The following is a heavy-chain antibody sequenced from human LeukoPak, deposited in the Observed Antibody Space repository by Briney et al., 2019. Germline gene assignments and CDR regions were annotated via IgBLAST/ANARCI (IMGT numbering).Heavy chain of an antibody. J-gene: IGHJ4*02. V-gene: IGHV3-30*04. Sequence: PGGSLRLSCAASGFTFSSYAVHWVRQAPGKGLEWVAVISYDGSNKYYADSVKGRFTISRDNSKNTLYLQMNSLRAEDTAVYYCASQGGRLLRYFDWLLPYWGQGTLVTVSS. CDR2: ISYDGSNK. CDR1: GFTFSSYA. D-gene: IGHD3-9*01. CDR3: ASQGGRLLRYFDWLLPY.